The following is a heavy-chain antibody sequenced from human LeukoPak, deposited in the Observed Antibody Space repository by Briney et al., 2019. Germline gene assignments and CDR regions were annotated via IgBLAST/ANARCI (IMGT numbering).Heavy chain of an antibody. CDR1: GFTFSSYW. Sequence: GGSLRLSCAASGFTFSSYWMSWVRQAPGKGLEWVANIKQDGSEKYYVDSVKGRFTISRDNSKNTLYLQMNSLRAEDTAVYYCARIGGWFGGLLYPYWGQGILVTVSS. V-gene: IGHV3-7*03. J-gene: IGHJ4*02. D-gene: IGHD3-10*01. CDR3: ARIGGWFGGLLYPY. CDR2: IKQDGSEK.